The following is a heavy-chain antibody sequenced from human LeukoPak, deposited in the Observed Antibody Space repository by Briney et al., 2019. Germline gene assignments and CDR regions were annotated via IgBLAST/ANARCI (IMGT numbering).Heavy chain of an antibody. D-gene: IGHD2-2*01. Sequence: PGGSLRLSCAASGFTFSDYYMTWIRQAPGKGLEWVSYISGSGMTIYYADSVKGRFTISRDNAKKSLYLQMNSLRAEDTAAYYCAREIVVPAVMMSGTTGVDYWGQGTLVTVSS. CDR1: GFTFSDYY. CDR3: AREIVVPAVMMSGTTGVDY. V-gene: IGHV3-11*01. J-gene: IGHJ4*02. CDR2: ISGSGMTI.